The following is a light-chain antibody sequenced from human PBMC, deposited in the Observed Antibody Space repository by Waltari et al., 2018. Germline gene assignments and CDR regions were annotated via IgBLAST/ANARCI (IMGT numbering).Light chain of an antibody. CDR3: NARDSSSHHVI. CDR2: GKT. J-gene: IGLJ2*01. CDR1: SLSNTY. Sequence: SSELTQDAAVSVALGQTVRITCQGDSLSNTYASWHQQKPGQAPVLVIYGKTNRPSGIPDLFSGSSSGNTASLAITGGQAEDEADYYCNARDSSSHHVIFGGGTRLTVL. V-gene: IGLV3-19*01.